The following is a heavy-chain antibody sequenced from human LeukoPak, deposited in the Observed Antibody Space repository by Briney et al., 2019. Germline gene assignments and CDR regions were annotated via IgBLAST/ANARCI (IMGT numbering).Heavy chain of an antibody. J-gene: IGHJ4*02. D-gene: IGHD1-26*01. CDR3: ARMVGGAPDY. Sequence: SQTLSLTCAIYGDSISNNSAAWDWIRQSRARGLEWLGRTYYRSKWSNNYAISVKRRISITPDTSKDQFSLQLKFVTPEDTAVYYCARMVGGAPDYWGQGALVTVSS. V-gene: IGHV6-1*01. CDR1: GDSISNNSAA. CDR2: TYYRSKWSN.